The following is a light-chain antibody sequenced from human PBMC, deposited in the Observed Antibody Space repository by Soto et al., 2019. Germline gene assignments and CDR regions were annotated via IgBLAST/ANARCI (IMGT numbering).Light chain of an antibody. J-gene: IGLJ2*01. Sequence: QSVLTQPASVSGSPGQSITISCTGTSSDVGSYHLVSWYQHHPGKAPKFIIYEDNKRPSGVSNRFSGSKSGSTASLTISGLQAEDEADYYCWEFVRSNALLFGGGPKLTVL. CDR3: WEFVRSNALL. CDR1: SSDVGSYHL. V-gene: IGLV2-23*01. CDR2: EDN.